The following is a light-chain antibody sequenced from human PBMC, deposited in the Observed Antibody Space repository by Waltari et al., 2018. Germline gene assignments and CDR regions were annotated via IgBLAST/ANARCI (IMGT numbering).Light chain of an antibody. CDR1: QSVGRS. Sequence: SCRASQSVGRSLVWYQQKPGQAPRLLIYDTFRRATGIPDRFSGSGSETDFSLTISRLEPEDFAVYYCQKYERLPATFGQGTKVE. J-gene: IGKJ1*01. V-gene: IGKV3-20*01. CDR3: QKYERLPAT. CDR2: DTF.